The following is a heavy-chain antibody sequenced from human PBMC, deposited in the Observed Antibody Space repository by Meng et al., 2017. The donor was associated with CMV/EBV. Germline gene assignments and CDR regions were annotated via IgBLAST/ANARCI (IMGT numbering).Heavy chain of an antibody. CDR1: GGPFSSYA. D-gene: IGHD6-6*01. J-gene: IGHJ4*02. Sequence: CTASGGPFSSYAISWVRQAPGQGLEWMGGIIPIFGTANYAQKFQGRVAITTDESTSTAYMELSSLRSEDTAVYYCARSLYSSSPHFDYWGQGTLVTVSS. CDR3: ARSLYSSSPHFDY. V-gene: IGHV1-69*05. CDR2: IIPIFGTA.